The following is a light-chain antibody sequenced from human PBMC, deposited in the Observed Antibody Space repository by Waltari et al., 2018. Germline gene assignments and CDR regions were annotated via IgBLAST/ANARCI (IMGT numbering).Light chain of an antibody. CDR2: EDY. J-gene: IGLJ2*01. CDR3: QSYDSNNYVI. Sequence: NFMLTQPRSVSESPGKTVTISCTRSSGHIASTYVQWSQQRPGSSPPTVIYEDYHRPSGVPDRFSASFDSSSNSASLTISGLKTEDEADYYCQSYDSNNYVIFGGGTKLTVL. V-gene: IGLV6-57*01. CDR1: SGHIASTY.